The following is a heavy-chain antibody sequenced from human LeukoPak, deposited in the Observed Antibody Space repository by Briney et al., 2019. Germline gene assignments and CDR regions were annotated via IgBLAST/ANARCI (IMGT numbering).Heavy chain of an antibody. CDR3: ASSYRGKYRAFNT. V-gene: IGHV3-74*01. D-gene: IGHD1-26*01. J-gene: IGHJ3*02. CDR2: VNSDGFST. CDR1: GFIFSSYS. Sequence: GGSLRLSCAASGFIFSSYSMNWVRQVPGRGLVWVSRVNSDGFSTSYADSVKGRFTISRDNAKNTLYLQMNSLRAEDTAVYYCASSYRGKYRAFNTWGQGTMVTVSS.